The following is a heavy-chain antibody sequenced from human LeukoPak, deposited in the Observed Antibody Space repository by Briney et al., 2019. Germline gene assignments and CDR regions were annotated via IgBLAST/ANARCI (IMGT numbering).Heavy chain of an antibody. V-gene: IGHV4-31*03. CDR3: ARDRGYYDSSGYYENGSWFDP. J-gene: IGHJ5*02. CDR2: IYYSGST. Sequence: SETLSLTCTVSGGSISSGGYYWSWIRQHPGKGLEWIGYIYYSGSTYYNPSLKSRVTISVDTSKNQFSLKLSSVTAPDTAVYYCARDRGYYDSSGYYENGSWFDPWGQGTLVTVSS. D-gene: IGHD3-22*01. CDR1: GGSISSGGYY.